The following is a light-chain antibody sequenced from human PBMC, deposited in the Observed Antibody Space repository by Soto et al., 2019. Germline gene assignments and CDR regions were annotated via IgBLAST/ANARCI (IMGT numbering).Light chain of an antibody. CDR1: QGVSSSY. CDR3: QEYGSSPRT. J-gene: IGKJ1*01. CDR2: GAS. Sequence: EIVLTQSPGTRSLSPGERATLSCRASQGVSSSYLAGYQQKPGQAPRLLIYGASSRATGIPDRFSGSGSGTDCTLTISRLEPEDFAVYYCQEYGSSPRTFGQGTKMEI. V-gene: IGKV3-20*01.